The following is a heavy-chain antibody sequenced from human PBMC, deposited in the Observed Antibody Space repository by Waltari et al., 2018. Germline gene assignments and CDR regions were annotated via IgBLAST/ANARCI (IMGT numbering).Heavy chain of an antibody. V-gene: IGHV3-23*01. CDR1: GFTFGGYT. CDR3: AKSLGDTYGRYPMDY. CDR2: IRGSGADT. Sequence: EVQLLESGGGLVQPGGSLRLYCVASGFTFGGYTMTWVRQAPGKGLDWVSTIRGSGADTYYADSVKGRFTISRDNSRDTLYLQMNTLTAGDTAIYYCAKSLGDTYGRYPMDYWGQGTLVTVSS. D-gene: IGHD3-10*01. J-gene: IGHJ4*02.